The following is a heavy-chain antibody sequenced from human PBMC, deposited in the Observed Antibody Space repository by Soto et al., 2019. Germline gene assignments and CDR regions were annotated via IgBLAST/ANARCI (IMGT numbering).Heavy chain of an antibody. CDR2: IYWDDDK. D-gene: IGHD1-26*01. CDR1: GFSLSTTGVG. Sequence: QITLKESGPTLVKPTQTLTLTCTFSGFSLSTTGVGVGWIRQPPGKALEWLALIYWDDDKRYSPSLKSRLTIIKDISKNQVVLTMTNMNPVDTATYYCIHMWGYSISLDNWGQGTLVTVSS. CDR3: IHMWGYSISLDN. V-gene: IGHV2-5*02. J-gene: IGHJ4*02.